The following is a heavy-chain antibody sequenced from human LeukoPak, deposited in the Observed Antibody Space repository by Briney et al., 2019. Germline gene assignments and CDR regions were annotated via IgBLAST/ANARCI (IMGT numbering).Heavy chain of an antibody. J-gene: IGHJ4*02. CDR2: ISSSSSYI. D-gene: IGHD1-26*01. CDR1: GLTSSSYS. Sequence: PLRCLRLSCAASGLTSSSYSMNWVRQAPGKGLGSVSAISSSSSYIYYADSGKGRFTISRDHAKNSLSLQMNSLRAEETAVYYSARVVGATQGSLFDNWGQGTLVTVSS. CDR3: ARVVGATQGSLFDN. V-gene: IGHV3-21*01.